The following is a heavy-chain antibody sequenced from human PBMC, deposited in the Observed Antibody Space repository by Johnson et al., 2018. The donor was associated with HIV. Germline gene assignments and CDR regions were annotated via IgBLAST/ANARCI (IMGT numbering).Heavy chain of an antibody. V-gene: IGHV3-11*04. CDR2: ISGGASTI. J-gene: IGHJ3*02. CDR3: ARAMRWPNSFDI. D-gene: IGHD5-24*01. CDR1: GFTFSDYY. Sequence: QVQLVESGGGLVNPGGSLRLSCAASGFTFSDYYMTWIRQAPGKWLEWVSYISGGASTISYADSVKGRFTISTDNAKNSLYLQMNSLRAEDTAVYYYARAMRWPNSFDIRGQGTMVTVSS.